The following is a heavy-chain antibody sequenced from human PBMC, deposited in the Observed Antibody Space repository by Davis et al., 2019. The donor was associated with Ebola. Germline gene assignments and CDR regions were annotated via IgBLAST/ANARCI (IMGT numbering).Heavy chain of an antibody. J-gene: IGHJ5*02. V-gene: IGHV4-59*12. D-gene: IGHD6-19*01. Sequence: SETLSLTCTVSGGSISSYYWSWIRQPPGKGLEWIGYIYYSGSTNYNPSLKSRVTISVDTSKNQFSLKLSSVTAADTAVYYCARGRGSGWSFWFDPWGQGTLVTVSS. CDR2: IYYSGST. CDR3: ARGRGSGWSFWFDP. CDR1: GGSISSYY.